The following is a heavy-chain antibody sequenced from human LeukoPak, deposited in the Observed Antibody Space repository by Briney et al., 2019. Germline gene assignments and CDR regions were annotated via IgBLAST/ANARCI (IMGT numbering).Heavy chain of an antibody. CDR3: AREYVLLWFGESRGAFDI. V-gene: IGHV4-59*01. Sequence: PSETLSLTCTVSGGSISSYYWSWIRQPPGKGLEWIGYIYYSGSTNYNPSLKSRVTISVDTSKNQFSLKLSSVTAAGTAVYYCAREYVLLWFGESRGAFDIWGQGTMVTVSS. CDR1: GGSISSYY. J-gene: IGHJ3*02. D-gene: IGHD3-10*01. CDR2: IYYSGST.